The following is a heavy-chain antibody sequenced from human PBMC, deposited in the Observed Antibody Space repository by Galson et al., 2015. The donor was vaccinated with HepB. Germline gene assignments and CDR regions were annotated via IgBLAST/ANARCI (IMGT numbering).Heavy chain of an antibody. CDR3: ARDYYYDSSGYQPLDY. J-gene: IGHJ4*02. CDR2: ISSSSSTI. D-gene: IGHD3-22*01. Sequence: SLSLSCAASGFTFSSYSMNWVRQAPGKGLEWVSYISSSSSTIYYADSVKGRFTISRDNAKNSLYLQMNSLRDEDTAVYYCARDYYYDSSGYQPLDYWGQGTLVTVSS. V-gene: IGHV3-48*02. CDR1: GFTFSSYS.